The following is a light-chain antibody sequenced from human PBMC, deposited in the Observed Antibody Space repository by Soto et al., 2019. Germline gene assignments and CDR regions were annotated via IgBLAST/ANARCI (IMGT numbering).Light chain of an antibody. CDR3: LQSYTTTWM. J-gene: IGKJ1*01. Sequence: DIQMTQSPSSLSASVGGRVTITCRASQGISNYVNWYPQKPGKAPKVLIYAASTLQSGVRSRFSGSGAGADCTRTISSLQPEDVATDYCLQSYTTTWMFGQGTKVDIK. CDR1: QGISNY. V-gene: IGKV1-39*01. CDR2: AAS.